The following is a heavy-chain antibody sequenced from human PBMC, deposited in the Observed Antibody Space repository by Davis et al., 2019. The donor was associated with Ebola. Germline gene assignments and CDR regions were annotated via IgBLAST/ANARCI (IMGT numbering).Heavy chain of an antibody. D-gene: IGHD5-18*01. CDR1: GYSFTSYW. CDR2: IDPSDSYT. V-gene: IGHV5-10-1*01. Sequence: GESLKISCKGSGYSFTSYWISWVRQMPGKGLEWMGRIDPSDSYTNYSPSFQGYVTISADKSISIAYLQWSSLKASDTAMYYCATRGAPMVTPDYYHYGMDVWGQGTTVTVSS. J-gene: IGHJ6*02. CDR3: ATRGAPMVTPDYYHYGMDV.